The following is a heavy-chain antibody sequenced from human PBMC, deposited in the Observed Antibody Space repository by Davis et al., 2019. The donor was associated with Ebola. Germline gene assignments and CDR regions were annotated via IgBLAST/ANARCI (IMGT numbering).Heavy chain of an antibody. Sequence: GESLKISCAASGFTFSSYSMNWVRQAPGKGLEWVSSISSSSSYIYYADSVKGRFTISRDNAKNTLYLQMNSLRAEDTAVYYCAKGRVVVPAAGNWFDPWGQGTLVTVSS. CDR2: ISSSSSYI. CDR1: GFTFSSYS. J-gene: IGHJ5*02. D-gene: IGHD2-2*01. CDR3: AKGRVVVPAAGNWFDP. V-gene: IGHV3-21*04.